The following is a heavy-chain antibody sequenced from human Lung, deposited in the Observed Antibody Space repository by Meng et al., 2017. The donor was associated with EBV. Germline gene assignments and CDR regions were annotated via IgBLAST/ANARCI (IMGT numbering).Heavy chain of an antibody. Sequence: QVPREESGPCIVSPSQSLSIMCTVPGGSISRGVYYLSWSQPNPGKGLDWIGYIYYSGDTDYNPSLKSRVTISMDTSKNQFSLKLSSVTAADTAVYYCARERDTRWFDPWGRGTLVTVSS. J-gene: IGHJ5*02. CDR3: ARERDTRWFDP. CDR1: GGSISRGVYY. CDR2: IYYSGDT. D-gene: IGHD5-18*01. V-gene: IGHV4-31*02.